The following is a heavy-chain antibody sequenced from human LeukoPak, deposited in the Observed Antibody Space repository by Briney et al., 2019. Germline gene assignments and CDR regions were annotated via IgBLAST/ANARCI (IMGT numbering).Heavy chain of an antibody. CDR1: GFTFSSYA. CDR3: ATSPRGGSYFFLAFDY. CDR2: ISYDGSNK. D-gene: IGHD1-26*01. V-gene: IGHV3-30-3*01. Sequence: GGSQRLSCAASGFTFSSYAMHWVRQAPGKGLEWVAVISYDGSNKYYADSVKGRFTISRDNSKNTLYLQMNSLRAEDTAVYYCATSPRGGSYFFLAFDYWGQGTLVTVSS. J-gene: IGHJ4*02.